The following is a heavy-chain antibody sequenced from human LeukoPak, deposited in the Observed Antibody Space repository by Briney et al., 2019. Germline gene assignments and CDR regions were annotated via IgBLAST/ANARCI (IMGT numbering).Heavy chain of an antibody. CDR1: GFTFSSYW. Sequence: GGSLRLSCAASGFTFSSYWMSWVRQAPGKGLEWVANIKQDGSEKYYVDSVKGRFTISRDNAKNSLYLQMNSLRAEDTAVYYCARAIGSIACDAFDIWGQGTMVTVSS. CDR2: IKQDGSEK. J-gene: IGHJ3*02. CDR3: ARAIGSIACDAFDI. D-gene: IGHD6-6*01. V-gene: IGHV3-7*01.